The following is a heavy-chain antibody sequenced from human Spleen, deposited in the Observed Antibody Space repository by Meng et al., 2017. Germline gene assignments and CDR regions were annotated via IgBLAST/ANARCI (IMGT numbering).Heavy chain of an antibody. CDR2: ISWNSGSI. CDR1: GFTFSSYG. Sequence: SLKISCAASGFTFSSYGMSWVRQAPGKGLEWVSGISWNSGSIGYADSVKGRFTISRDNAKNSLYLQMNSLRAEDMALYYCTKDIGPAVTTGFDYWGQGTLVTVSS. V-gene: IGHV3-9*03. J-gene: IGHJ4*02. D-gene: IGHD4-17*01. CDR3: TKDIGPAVTTGFDY.